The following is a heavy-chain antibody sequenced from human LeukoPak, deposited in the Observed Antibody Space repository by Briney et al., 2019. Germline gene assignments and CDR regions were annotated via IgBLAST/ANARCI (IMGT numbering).Heavy chain of an antibody. D-gene: IGHD6-13*01. CDR3: ARDSFAGYSSSWHFDN. CDR2: INPTSGGI. V-gene: IGHV1-2*02. CDR1: GYTFTGHY. Sequence: ASVKVSYTASGYTFTGHYIQWGRQAPGQGEGWMGWINPTSGGIKYAQNFQGRVAMTRDTSIPTAYMDLSGLTSDDTAVYYCARDSFAGYSSSWHFDNWGQGSLVTVSS. J-gene: IGHJ4*02.